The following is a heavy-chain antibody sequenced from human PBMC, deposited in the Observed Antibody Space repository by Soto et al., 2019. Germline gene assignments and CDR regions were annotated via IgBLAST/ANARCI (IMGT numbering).Heavy chain of an antibody. V-gene: IGHV1-3*05. CDR3: ARGITLPTPLDY. D-gene: IGHD1-20*01. Sequence: QVQLVQSGAEEKKPGASVKVSCKASGYTFTTYAMHWVRQAPGQRLEWMGWINAGNGNTKFSQKFQGRVTITRDTSASTAYMELSSLRSEDTAVYYCARGITLPTPLDYWGQGTLVTVSS. CDR1: GYTFTTYA. J-gene: IGHJ4*02. CDR2: INAGNGNT.